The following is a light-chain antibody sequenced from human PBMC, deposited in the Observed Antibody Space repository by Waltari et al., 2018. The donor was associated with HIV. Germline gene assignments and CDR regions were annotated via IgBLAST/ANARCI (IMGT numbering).Light chain of an antibody. Sequence: QSVLTQPPSASGTPGQRVTISCSXXSSNVVTNYVNWYXQLTXTAPQLVIYHNIQRPLGFPDRFSGSKSGTSASLAISGLRSEDEAXYYCATWDDSLSSWLFGGGTRLSVL. CDR2: HNI. V-gene: IGLV1-47*01. CDR3: ATWDDSLSSWL. J-gene: IGLJ3*02. CDR1: SSNVVTNY.